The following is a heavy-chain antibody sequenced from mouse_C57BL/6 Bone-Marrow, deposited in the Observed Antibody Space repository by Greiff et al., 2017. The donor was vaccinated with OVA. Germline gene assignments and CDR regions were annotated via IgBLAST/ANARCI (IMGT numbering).Heavy chain of an antibody. CDR2: IYPSDSET. V-gene: IGHV1-61*01. CDR1: GYTFTSYW. CDR3: ARDSSGKMDY. Sequence: QLQQPGAELVRPGSSVKLSCKASGYTFTSYWMDWVKQRPGQGLEWIGNIYPSDSETHYNQKFKDKATLTVDKSSSTAYMQLSSLTSEDSAVYYCARDSSGKMDYWGQGTSVTVSS. D-gene: IGHD3-2*02. J-gene: IGHJ4*01.